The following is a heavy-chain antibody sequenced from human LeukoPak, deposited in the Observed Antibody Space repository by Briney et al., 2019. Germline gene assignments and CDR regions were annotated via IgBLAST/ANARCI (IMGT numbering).Heavy chain of an antibody. CDR2: ISWNSGSI. D-gene: IGHD2-21*01. J-gene: IGHJ4*02. V-gene: IGHV3-9*01. Sequence: QPGGSLRLSRAASGFTFDDYAIHWVRQAPGKGLEWVSGISWNSGSIGYADSVKGRFTISRDNAKNSLYLQMNSLRAEDTALYYCAKATSFRVKASPDYWGQGTLVTVSS. CDR3: AKATSFRVKASPDY. CDR1: GFTFDDYA.